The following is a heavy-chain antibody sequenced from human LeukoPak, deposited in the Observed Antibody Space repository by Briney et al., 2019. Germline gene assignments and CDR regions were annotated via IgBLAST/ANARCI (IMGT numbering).Heavy chain of an antibody. Sequence: GGSLRLSCAASGFMFSKFWMSWVRQAPGKGLEWLANIKQDGREKSYVDSVKGRFTISRDAAKNSLYLQMNSLRAEDTAVYYCARGGLYDFVWGSYRLHFFDYWGQGTLVTVSS. CDR1: GFMFSKFW. CDR3: ARGGLYDFVWGSYRLHFFDY. D-gene: IGHD3-16*02. J-gene: IGHJ4*02. V-gene: IGHV3-7*03. CDR2: IKQDGREK.